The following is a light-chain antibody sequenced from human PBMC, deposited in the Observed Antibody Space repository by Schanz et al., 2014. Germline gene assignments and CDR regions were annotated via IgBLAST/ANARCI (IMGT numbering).Light chain of an antibody. CDR2: TND. CDR3: AAWDDTLNGWV. V-gene: IGLV1-44*01. CDR1: SSNIGSNT. J-gene: IGLJ3*02. Sequence: QFVLTQPPSASGTPGQRVTISCSGSSSNIGSNTVNWYQQLPGASPKLLIFTNDQRPSGVPDRFSASRSGTSASLAISGLQSEDEAAYYCAAWDDTLNGWVFGGGTKLTVL.